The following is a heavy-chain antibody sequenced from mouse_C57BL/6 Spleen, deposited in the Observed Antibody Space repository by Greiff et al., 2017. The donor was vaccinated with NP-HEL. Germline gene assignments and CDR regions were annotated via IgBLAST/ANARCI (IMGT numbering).Heavy chain of an antibody. CDR1: GFNIKDYY. CDR2: IDPEDGDT. V-gene: IGHV14-2*01. Sequence: EVQLQQSGAELVKPGASVKLSCTASGFNIKDYYMHWVKQRTEQGLEWIGRIDPEDGDTKYAPKFQGKATITADTSSNTAYLQLSSLTSEDTAVYYWSRSFSNYGAMDYWGQGTSVTVSS. CDR3: SRSFSNYGAMDY. J-gene: IGHJ4*01. D-gene: IGHD2-5*01.